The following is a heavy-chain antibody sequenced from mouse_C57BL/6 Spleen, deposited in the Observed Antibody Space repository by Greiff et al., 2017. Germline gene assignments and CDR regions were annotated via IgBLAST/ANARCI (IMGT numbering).Heavy chain of an antibody. CDR1: GYTFTSYW. J-gene: IGHJ2*01. Sequence: QVHVKQPGAELVKPGASVKLSCKASGYTFTSYWMHWVKQRPGRGLEWIGRIDPNSGGTKYNEKFKSKATLTVDKPSSTAYMQLSSLTSEDSAVYYCARSPPSYDGYLDYWGQGTTLTVSS. CDR3: ARSPPSYDGYLDY. CDR2: IDPNSGGT. V-gene: IGHV1-72*01. D-gene: IGHD2-3*01.